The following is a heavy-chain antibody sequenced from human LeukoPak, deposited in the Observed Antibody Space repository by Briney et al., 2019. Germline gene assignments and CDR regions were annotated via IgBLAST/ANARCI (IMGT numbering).Heavy chain of an antibody. J-gene: IGHJ5*02. V-gene: IGHV1-69*13. D-gene: IGHD6-19*01. CDR2: IIPIFGTA. CDR1: GGTFSSYA. CDR3: ARHSSGWSDP. Sequence: ASVKVSCKASGGTFSSYAISWVRQAPGQGLEWMGGIIPIFGTANYAQKFQGRVTITADESTSTAYMELSSPRSEDTAVYYCARHSSGWSDPWGQGTLVTVSS.